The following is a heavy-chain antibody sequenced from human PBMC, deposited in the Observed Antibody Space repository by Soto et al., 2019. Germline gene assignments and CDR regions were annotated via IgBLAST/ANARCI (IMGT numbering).Heavy chain of an antibody. J-gene: IGHJ5*02. CDR2: IWYDGSNK. D-gene: IGHD3-9*01. Sequence: GGSLRLSCAASGFTFSSYCMHWVRQAPGKGLEWVAVIWYDGSNKYYAAPVKGRFTISRDDSKNTLYLQMNSLKTEDTAVYYCTSRLTLRYFDWLLFDNNWFDPWGQGILVTVSS. CDR1: GFTFSSYC. V-gene: IGHV3-33*01. CDR3: TSRLTLRYFDWLLFDNNWFDP.